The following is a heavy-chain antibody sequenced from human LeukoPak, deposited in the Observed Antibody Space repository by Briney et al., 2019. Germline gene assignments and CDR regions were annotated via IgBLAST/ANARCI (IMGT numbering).Heavy chain of an antibody. J-gene: IGHJ4*02. CDR3: ARCRNVYTSNCWLDS. CDR2: IYYSGST. Sequence: SESLSLNCTVSGGSINSHYWSWIRQPPGMRLEWIGYIYYSGSTIYNASLKSRAIISIDMSGSQFSLRLSSVTAADTAVYYCARCRNVYTSNCWLDSWGQGTLVTVSS. D-gene: IGHD3-16*01. V-gene: IGHV4-59*11. CDR1: GGSINSHY.